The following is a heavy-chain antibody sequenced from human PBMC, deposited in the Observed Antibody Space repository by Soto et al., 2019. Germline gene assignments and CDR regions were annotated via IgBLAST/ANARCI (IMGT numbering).Heavy chain of an antibody. Sequence: VQLVQSGAEVKKPGASVKVSCKASGYTFTSYGISWVRQAPGQGLEWMGWISAYNGNTNYAQKLQGRVTMTTDTSTSTAYMELRSLRSDDTAVYYCARDQRRGYYYDSSGYYYWNYWGQGTLVTVSS. CDR2: ISAYNGNT. J-gene: IGHJ4*02. D-gene: IGHD3-22*01. CDR1: GYTFTSYG. CDR3: ARDQRRGYYYDSSGYYYWNY. V-gene: IGHV1-18*01.